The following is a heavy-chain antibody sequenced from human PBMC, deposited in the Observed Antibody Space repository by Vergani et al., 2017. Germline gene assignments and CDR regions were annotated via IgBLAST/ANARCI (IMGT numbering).Heavy chain of an antibody. CDR2: IYYRGST. Sequence: QVQLQESGPGLVKPSETLSLTCTVSGGPVSSGSYYWSWIRQPPGKGLEWIGYIYYRGSTNYNPSLKRRVTISVDTSKNQFSLKLSSVTAADTAVYYCAGGEGGQWLVTYYFDYWGQGTLVTVSS. CDR1: GGPVSSGSYY. V-gene: IGHV4-61*01. J-gene: IGHJ4*02. CDR3: AGGEGGQWLVTYYFDY. D-gene: IGHD6-19*01.